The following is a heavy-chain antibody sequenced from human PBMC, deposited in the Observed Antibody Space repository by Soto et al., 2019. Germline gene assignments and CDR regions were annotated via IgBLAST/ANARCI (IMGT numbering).Heavy chain of an antibody. D-gene: IGHD2-21*02. CDR2: IIPRSATS. Sequence: QVQLVQSGAEVKKPGSSVKVSCKASGDTFSTYTITWMRQAPGQGLEWMGGIIPRSATSKYAQKFQGRVTITADESTSTFYMELSTLRPEDTAVYYCAREGLVFVPTAVNSDYYYYAMDVWGQGTTVTVSS. CDR1: GDTFSTYT. J-gene: IGHJ6*02. V-gene: IGHV1-69*12. CDR3: AREGLVFVPTAVNSDYYYYAMDV.